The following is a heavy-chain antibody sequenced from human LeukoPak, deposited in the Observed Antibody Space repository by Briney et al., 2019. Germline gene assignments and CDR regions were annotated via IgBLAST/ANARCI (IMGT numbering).Heavy chain of an antibody. CDR1: GFPIRNYC. D-gene: IGHD3-16*02. J-gene: IGHJ4*02. CDR2: INNDGSDT. V-gene: IGHV3-74*01. Sequence: PGGSLRLSCAVYGFPIRNYCMHWVRQTPGKGLVWVSYINNDGSDTTYADSVKGRFILSRDIAKNTLHLQMNSLRVEDTAVYYCVRDGEGPIDFDYWGQGAMVTVPS. CDR3: VRDGEGPIDFDY.